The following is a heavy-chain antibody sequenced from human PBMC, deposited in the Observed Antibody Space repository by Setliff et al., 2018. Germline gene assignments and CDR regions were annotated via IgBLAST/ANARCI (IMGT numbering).Heavy chain of an antibody. Sequence: ASVKVSCKASGYTFTSNHVHWGRQAPGQGLEWMGTINPSGGSTIYAPGFQGRVTMTWDTSTNIAYMELSGLRYADSAIYYCIMNMVRPVTGLDCWGPGTLVTVSS. V-gene: IGHV1-46*01. CDR2: INPSGGST. CDR3: IMNMVRPVTGLDC. D-gene: IGHD2-8*01. J-gene: IGHJ4*02. CDR1: GYTFTSNH.